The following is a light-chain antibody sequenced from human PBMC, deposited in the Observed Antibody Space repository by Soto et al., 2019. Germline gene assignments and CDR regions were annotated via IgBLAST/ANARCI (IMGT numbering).Light chain of an antibody. CDR1: QSLRSS. Sequence: EIVLTQSPATLSLSPGDRATLSFRASQSLRSSLAWYQQKPGQAPRLLIYDASTRATGIPARFSGSGSGTDFTLTISGLQSEDFAVYYCQQYNNWPQTFGQGAKVDIK. CDR3: QQYNNWPQT. V-gene: IGKV3-15*01. CDR2: DAS. J-gene: IGKJ1*01.